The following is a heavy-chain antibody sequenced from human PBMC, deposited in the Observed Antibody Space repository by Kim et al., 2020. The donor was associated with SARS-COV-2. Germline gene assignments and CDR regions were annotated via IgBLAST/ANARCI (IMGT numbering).Heavy chain of an antibody. D-gene: IGHD3-22*01. CDR2: IKSKTDGGTT. CDR1: GFTFSNAW. CDR3: TSTSNEYYYDSSGYRDCFDY. Sequence: GGSLRLSCAASGFTFSNAWMSWVRQAPGKGLEWVGRIKSKTDGGTTDYAAPVKGRFTISRDDSKNTLYLQMNSLKTEDTAVYYCTSTSNEYYYDSSGYRDCFDYWGQGTLVTVSS. V-gene: IGHV3-15*01. J-gene: IGHJ4*02.